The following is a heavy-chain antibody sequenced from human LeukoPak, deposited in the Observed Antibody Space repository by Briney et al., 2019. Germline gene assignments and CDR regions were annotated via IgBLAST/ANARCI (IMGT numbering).Heavy chain of an antibody. CDR3: ARPGYCSSTSCTRSPFDY. D-gene: IGHD2-2*03. CDR2: VYYSGST. Sequence: PSETLSLTCTVSGDSISSSSFYWDWIRQPPGKGLEWIGSVYYSGSTYYNPSLKSRVTISVDTSKNQFSLKLSSVTAADTAVYYCARPGYCSSTSCTRSPFDYWGQRTLVTVSS. V-gene: IGHV4-39*01. CDR1: GDSISSSSFY. J-gene: IGHJ4*02.